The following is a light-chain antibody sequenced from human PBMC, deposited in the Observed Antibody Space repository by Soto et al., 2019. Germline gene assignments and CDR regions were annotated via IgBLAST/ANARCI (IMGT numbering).Light chain of an antibody. CDR2: DAS. CDR3: QQRSHGLA. Sequence: DIVLTQSPATLSLSPGERATLSCRASQSISSYLAWYQQKPGQAPRLLIYDASNRATGIPARFSGSGSGTDFTLTISSLEPEDFAVYYCQQRSHGLAFGGGTKVEIK. J-gene: IGKJ4*01. V-gene: IGKV3-11*01. CDR1: QSISSY.